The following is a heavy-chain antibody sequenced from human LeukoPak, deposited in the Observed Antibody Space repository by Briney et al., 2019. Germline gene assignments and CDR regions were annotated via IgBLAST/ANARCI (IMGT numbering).Heavy chain of an antibody. V-gene: IGHV3-30*02. J-gene: IGHJ6*02. CDR3: AKDLVSGWYVDGMDV. D-gene: IGHD6-19*01. Sequence: GGSLRLSCAASGFTFSDYGMHWVRQAPGKGLEWVAYDGTNKNYADSVKGRFTISRDNSKNTLYLQMNGLRAEDTAVYYCAKDLVSGWYVDGMDVWGQGTTVTVPS. CDR1: GFTFSDYG. CDR2: DGTNK.